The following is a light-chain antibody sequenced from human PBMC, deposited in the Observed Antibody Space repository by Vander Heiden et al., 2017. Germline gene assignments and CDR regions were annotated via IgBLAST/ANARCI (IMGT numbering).Light chain of an antibody. J-gene: IGKJ1*01. V-gene: IGKV1-39*01. CDR1: QSISSY. CDR3: YQNYSKT. CDR2: AAS. Sequence: DIQMTQSPSYLSASVGDRVTITCRASQSISSYLNWYQPNPGKAPKLLIYAASRLQSGLTSRFSGSGTEIDFTLTISSLQPKDIATYYCYQNYSKTFGQGTKVEIK.